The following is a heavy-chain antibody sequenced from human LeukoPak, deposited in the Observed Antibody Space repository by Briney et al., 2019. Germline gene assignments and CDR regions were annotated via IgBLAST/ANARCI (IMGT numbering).Heavy chain of an antibody. J-gene: IGHJ5*02. D-gene: IGHD1-1*01. Sequence: SETLSLTCKVSGASVSTSPYYWTWIRQPAGKGLEWIGRIFNIGPANYNPSFKSRVTISRDTSKNDFSPNLNSVTAADTAVYYCAASWNDERCFDPWGQGTLVIVSS. CDR3: AASWNDERCFDP. CDR1: GASVSTSPYY. CDR2: IFNIGPA. V-gene: IGHV4-61*10.